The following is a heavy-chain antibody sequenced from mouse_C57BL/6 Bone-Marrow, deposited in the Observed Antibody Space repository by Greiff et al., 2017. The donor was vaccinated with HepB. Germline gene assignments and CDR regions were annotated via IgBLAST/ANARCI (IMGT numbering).Heavy chain of an antibody. Sequence: VQLKESGPGLVKPSQSLSLTCSVTGYSITSGYYWNWIRQFPGNKLEWMGYISYDGSNNYNPSLKNRISITRDTSKNQFFLKLNSVTTEDTATYYCARGDSSGYPWFAYWGQGTLVTVSA. V-gene: IGHV3-6*01. J-gene: IGHJ3*01. D-gene: IGHD3-2*02. CDR3: ARGDSSGYPWFAY. CDR2: ISYDGSN. CDR1: GYSITSGYY.